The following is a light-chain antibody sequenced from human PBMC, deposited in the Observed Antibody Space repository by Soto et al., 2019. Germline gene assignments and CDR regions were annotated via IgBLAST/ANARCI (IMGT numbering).Light chain of an antibody. V-gene: IGKV3-20*01. J-gene: IGKJ2*01. Sequence: EIVLTQSPGTLSLSPGERATLSCRASQSVSSSYLAWYQQKPGQAPRLLIYGASSRATGIPDRFSGSGSVTDFTLTISRLEPEDFAVYYCQQCSSPITFGQGTKLEIK. CDR3: QQCSSPIT. CDR2: GAS. CDR1: QSVSSSY.